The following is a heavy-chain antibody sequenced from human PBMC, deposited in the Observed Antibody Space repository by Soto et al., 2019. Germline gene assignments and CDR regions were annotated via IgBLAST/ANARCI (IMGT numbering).Heavy chain of an antibody. CDR3: DREGGDNWFDP. V-gene: IGHV4-30-4*01. D-gene: IGHD3-16*01. J-gene: IGHJ5*02. Sequence: QVQLQESGPGLVKPSQTLSLTCTVSGGSISSGDYYWSWIRQPPGKGLEWMGYIYYSGSTFYNPFRKNRVTISLDTSKIQYSLKLSSVAAADTAVYYCDREGGDNWFDPWGQGTLVTVSS. CDR2: IYYSGST. CDR1: GGSISSGDYY.